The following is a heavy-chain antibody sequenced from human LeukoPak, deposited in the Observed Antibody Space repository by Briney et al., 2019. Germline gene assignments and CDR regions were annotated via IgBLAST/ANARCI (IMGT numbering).Heavy chain of an antibody. CDR1: GYTFTSYG. Sequence: ASVKVSCKASGYTFTSYGISWVRQAPGQGLEWMGWISAYNGNTNYAQKLQGRVTMTTDTSTSTAYMELRSLRSDDAAVYYCARDRSGWLIDNYWGQGTLVTVSS. CDR3: ARDRSGWLIDNY. J-gene: IGHJ4*02. CDR2: ISAYNGNT. D-gene: IGHD6-19*01. V-gene: IGHV1-18*01.